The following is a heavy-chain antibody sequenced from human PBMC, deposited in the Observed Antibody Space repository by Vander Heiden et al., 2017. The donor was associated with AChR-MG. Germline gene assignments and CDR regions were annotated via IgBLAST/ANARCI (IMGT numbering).Heavy chain of an antibody. D-gene: IGHD6-19*01. J-gene: IGHJ4*02. CDR2: IIPIFGTA. CDR1: GGTFSSYA. V-gene: IGHV1-69*01. Sequence: QVQLVQPGAEVKKPGSSVKVSCKASGGTFSSYAISWVRQAPGQGLEWMGGIIPIFGTANYAQKFQGRVTITADESTSTAYMELSSLRSEDTAVYYCARGGLVQYSSGWYYFDYWGQGTLVTVSS. CDR3: ARGGLVQYSSGWYYFDY.